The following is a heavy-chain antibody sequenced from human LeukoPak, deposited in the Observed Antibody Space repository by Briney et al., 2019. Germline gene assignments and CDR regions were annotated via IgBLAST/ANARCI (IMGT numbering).Heavy chain of an antibody. D-gene: IGHD2-15*01. CDR1: GYTFTAYY. J-gene: IGHJ4*02. CDR2: INPNSGGT. Sequence: ASVKVSCKASGYTFTAYYMHWVRQAPGQGLEWMGWINPNSGGTNYAQNFQGRVTMTRDTSINTAYMELSRLRSDDTAVYHCARVGCSGGSCYLFESWGQGTLVTVSS. CDR3: ARVGCSGGSCYLFES. V-gene: IGHV1-2*02.